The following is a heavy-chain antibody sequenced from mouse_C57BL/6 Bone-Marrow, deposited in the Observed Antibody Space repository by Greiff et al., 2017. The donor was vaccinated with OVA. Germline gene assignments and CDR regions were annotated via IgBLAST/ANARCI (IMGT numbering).Heavy chain of an antibody. D-gene: IGHD2-1*01. CDR3: AREEGNYWFAY. CDR1: GYTFTSYW. CDR2: IDPSDSYT. V-gene: IGHV1-50*01. J-gene: IGHJ3*01. Sequence: QVQLQQPGAELVKPGASVKLSCKASGYTFTSYWMQWVKQRPGQGLEWIGVIDPSDSYTNYTQKFKGKATLTVNTSSSTAYMQLSRLTSEDSAVYYCAREEGNYWFAYWGQGTLVTVSA.